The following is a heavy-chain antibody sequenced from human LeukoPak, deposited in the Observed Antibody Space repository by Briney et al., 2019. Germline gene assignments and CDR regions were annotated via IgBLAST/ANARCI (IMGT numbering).Heavy chain of an antibody. Sequence: GGSLRLSCATSGFTFSSNWMSWVRHVPGRGLDWVANIKPDGSAQYYAASVKGRFTISRDNSKNTLYLQMNSLRAEDTAVYYCANPRMLPVQHWGQGTLVTVSS. J-gene: IGHJ1*01. V-gene: IGHV3-7*03. CDR3: ANPRMLPVQH. CDR1: GFTFSSNW. CDR2: IKPDGSAQ. D-gene: IGHD2-8*01.